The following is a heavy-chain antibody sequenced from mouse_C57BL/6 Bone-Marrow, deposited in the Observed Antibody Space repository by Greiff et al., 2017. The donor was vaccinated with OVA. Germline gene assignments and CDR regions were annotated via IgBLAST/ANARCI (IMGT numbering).Heavy chain of an antibody. Sequence: VQLQQPEAELVMPGASVKLSCKASGYTFTSYWMHWVKQRPGQGLEWIGEIDPSDSYTNYNQKFKGKATLTVDKSSSTAYMQLSSLTSEDSAVYYCATGDYDGYWFAYWGPGTLVTVSA. CDR3: ATGDYDGYWFAY. J-gene: IGHJ3*01. V-gene: IGHV1-69*01. D-gene: IGHD2-3*01. CDR2: IDPSDSYT. CDR1: GYTFTSYW.